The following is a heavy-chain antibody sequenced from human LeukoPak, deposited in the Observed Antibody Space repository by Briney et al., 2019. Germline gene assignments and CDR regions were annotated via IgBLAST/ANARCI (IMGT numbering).Heavy chain of an antibody. CDR3: ARDSGITIFGVPLDY. Sequence: GASVKVSCKASGYTFTSYDINWLRQATGQGLEWMGWMNPNSGNTGYAQKFQGRVTITRNTSISTAYMELSSLRSEDTAVYYCARDSGITIFGVPLDYWGQGTLVTVSS. CDR1: GYTFTSYD. V-gene: IGHV1-8*03. D-gene: IGHD3-3*01. J-gene: IGHJ4*02. CDR2: MNPNSGNT.